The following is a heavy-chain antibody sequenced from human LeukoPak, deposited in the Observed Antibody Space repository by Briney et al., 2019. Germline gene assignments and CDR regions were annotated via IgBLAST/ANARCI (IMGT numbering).Heavy chain of an antibody. CDR2: ISHDGNTG. J-gene: IGHJ4*02. Sequence: GGSLRLSCAASKFMFSAYNMHWVRQVPGKGLEWLAIISHDGNTGHYADSVKGRFTISRDNSKDTVDLQMNSLRADDTAVYYCARDFNWAFSYWGQGTLVTVSS. CDR3: ARDFNWAFSY. CDR1: KFMFSAYN. V-gene: IGHV3-30-3*01. D-gene: IGHD3-3*02.